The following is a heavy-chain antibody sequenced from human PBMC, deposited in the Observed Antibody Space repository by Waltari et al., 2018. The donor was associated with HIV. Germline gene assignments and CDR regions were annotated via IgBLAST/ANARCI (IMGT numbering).Heavy chain of an antibody. V-gene: IGHV3-15*01. CDR3: ATTDPYCIGGYCYSRPDY. J-gene: IGHJ4*02. CDR2: IKTKTDGGTT. Sequence: EVQLVESGGGLVKPGGSLIVSCAASGFPFSTAWMTWVRQAQGKGLEWVGRIKTKTDGGTTDYAAPVKGRFTISRDDSKHTLYLQMNSLKTEDTAVYYCATTDPYCIGGYCYSRPDYWGQGTLVTVSS. D-gene: IGHD2-15*01. CDR1: GFPFSTAW.